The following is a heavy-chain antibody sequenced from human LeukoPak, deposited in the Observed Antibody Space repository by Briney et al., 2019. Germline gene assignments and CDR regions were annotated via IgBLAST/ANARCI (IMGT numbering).Heavy chain of an antibody. CDR3: ARDMDTAMVLAWNERPPANWFDP. Sequence: GASVKVSCKASGGTFSSYAISWVRQAPGQGLEWMGRIIPILGIANYAQKFQGRVTITADKSTSTAYMELSSLRSEDTAVYYCARDMDTAMVLAWNERPPANWFDPWGQGTLVTVSS. V-gene: IGHV1-69*04. CDR2: IIPILGIA. J-gene: IGHJ5*02. CDR1: GGTFSSYA. D-gene: IGHD5-18*01.